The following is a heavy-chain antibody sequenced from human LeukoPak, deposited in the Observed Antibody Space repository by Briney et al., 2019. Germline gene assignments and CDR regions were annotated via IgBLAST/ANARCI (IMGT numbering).Heavy chain of an antibody. D-gene: IGHD3-3*01. CDR1: GYTFTSYG. V-gene: IGHV1-18*01. J-gene: IGHJ6*02. CDR3: ARGAILRFLEWLHQPRIKPHGMDV. Sequence: AASVKVSCKASGYTFTSYGISWVRQAPGQGLEWMGWISAYNGNTNYAQKLQGRVTMTTDTSTSTAYMELRSLRSDDTAVYYCARGAILRFLEWLHQPRIKPHGMDVWGQGTTVTVSS. CDR2: ISAYNGNT.